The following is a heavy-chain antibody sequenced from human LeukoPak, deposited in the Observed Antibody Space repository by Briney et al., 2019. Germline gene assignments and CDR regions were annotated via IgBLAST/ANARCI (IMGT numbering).Heavy chain of an antibody. V-gene: IGHV5-51*01. J-gene: IGHJ4*02. CDR3: ARPGSGGPDY. CDR2: IFPSDSDT. Sequence: GEXLKTSXXGSGYSFPNYWIGWVRQLPGKGLEWMGIIFPSDSDTRYSPSFQGQVTISADKSINTAYLQWSSLKASDTAMYYCARPGSGGPDYWGQGTLVTVSS. D-gene: IGHD3-3*01. CDR1: GYSFPNYW.